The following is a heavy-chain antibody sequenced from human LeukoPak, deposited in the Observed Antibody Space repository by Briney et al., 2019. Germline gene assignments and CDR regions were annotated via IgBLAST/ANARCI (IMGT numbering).Heavy chain of an antibody. CDR2: IRYDGGNK. CDR3: ARDRPRGVAAAGFDY. CDR1: GFTFTTYG. V-gene: IGHV3-30*02. Sequence: GGSLRLSCAASGFTFTTYGMHWVRQAPGKGLEWVAFIRYDGGNKYYADSVKGRFTISRDNAKNSLYLQMNSLRAEDTAVYYCARDRPRGVAAAGFDYWGQGTLVTVSS. D-gene: IGHD6-13*01. J-gene: IGHJ4*02.